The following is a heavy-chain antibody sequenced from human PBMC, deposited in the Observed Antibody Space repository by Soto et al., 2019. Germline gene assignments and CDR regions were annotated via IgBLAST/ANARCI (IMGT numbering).Heavy chain of an antibody. CDR2: ITGSGDTT. D-gene: IGHD5-12*01. J-gene: IGHJ4*02. CDR3: ARWSGYGDL. V-gene: IGHV3-23*01. CDR1: GFTFSSYS. Sequence: EVQLLESGGGLVQPGGSLRLSCVASGFTFSSYSITWVRQAPGKGLEWVSGITGSGDTTWYADSVRGRFTLSRDNSKNTVYLQMNSLRAVDTAVYYCARWSGYGDLWGQGTLVTVSS.